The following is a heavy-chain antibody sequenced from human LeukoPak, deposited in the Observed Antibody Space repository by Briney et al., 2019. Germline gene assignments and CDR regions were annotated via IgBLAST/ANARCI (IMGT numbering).Heavy chain of an antibody. CDR2: ISYDGSNK. D-gene: IGHD4/OR15-4a*01. CDR3: ARDPGGAKFDY. J-gene: IGHJ4*02. CDR1: GFTFSSYA. Sequence: GGSLRLSCAASGFTFSSYAMRWVRQAPGKGLEWVAVISYDGSNKYYADSVKGRFTISRDNSKNTLYLQMNSLRAEDTAVFYCARDPGGAKFDYWGQGTLVTVSS. V-gene: IGHV3-30*04.